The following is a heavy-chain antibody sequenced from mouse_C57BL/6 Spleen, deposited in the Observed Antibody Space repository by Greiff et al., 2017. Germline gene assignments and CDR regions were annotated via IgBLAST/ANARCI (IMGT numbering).Heavy chain of an antibody. D-gene: IGHD1-1*01. CDR3: ARGVVADYAMDY. CDR2: IDPSDSYT. CDR1: GYTFTSYW. V-gene: IGHV1-69*01. Sequence: VKLQESGAELVMPGASVKLSCKASGYTFTSYWMHWVKQRPGQGLEWIGEIDPSDSYTNYNQKFKGKSTLTVDKSSSTAYMQLSSLTSEDSAVYYCARGVVADYAMDYWGQGTSVTVSS. J-gene: IGHJ4*01.